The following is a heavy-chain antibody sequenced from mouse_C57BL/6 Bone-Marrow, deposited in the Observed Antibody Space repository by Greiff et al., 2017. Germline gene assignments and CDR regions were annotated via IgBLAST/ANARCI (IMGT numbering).Heavy chain of an antibody. CDR1: GVKVTADY. D-gene: IGHD1-1*01. V-gene: IGHV14-4*01. J-gene: IGHJ2*01. CDR3: TTIFYGSSYFNF. CDR2: IDPESGDP. Sequence: VQLQQSGAELVRPGVPLKLSCTASGVKVTADYMHWVKQRPEQGLEWLGWIDPESGDPEYASKFRGKATITADTSSNTAYLQLSSLTSEDTAVYHRTTIFYGSSYFNFWDIGTTLTGFS.